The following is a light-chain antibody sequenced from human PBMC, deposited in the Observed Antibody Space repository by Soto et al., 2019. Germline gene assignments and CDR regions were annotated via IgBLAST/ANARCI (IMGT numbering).Light chain of an antibody. Sequence: QSVLTQPPSVSAAPGQTVTISCSGSSSNIGNNYVSWYQQFPGTAPKLLIYDNNKRPSGIPDRFSGSKSGTSATLGITGLQTGDEADYYCGTWDSGLSGVVFGGGTKLTVL. J-gene: IGLJ3*02. CDR3: GTWDSGLSGVV. V-gene: IGLV1-51*01. CDR2: DNN. CDR1: SSNIGNNY.